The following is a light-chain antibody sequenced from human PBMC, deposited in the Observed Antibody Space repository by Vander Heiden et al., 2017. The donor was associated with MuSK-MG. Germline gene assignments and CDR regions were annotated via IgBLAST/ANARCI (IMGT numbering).Light chain of an antibody. CDR3: MQALQTPPT. CDR2: LGS. CDR1: QSLLHSNGYNY. V-gene: IGKV2-28*01. J-gene: IGKJ3*01. Sequence: DIVMTQSPLSLPVTPGEPASISCRSSQSLLHSNGYNYLDWYLQKPGQSPQLLIYLGSNRASGVPDRFSGSGSGTDFTLKISRVEAEDVGVYYCMQALQTPPTFGHGTKVDIK.